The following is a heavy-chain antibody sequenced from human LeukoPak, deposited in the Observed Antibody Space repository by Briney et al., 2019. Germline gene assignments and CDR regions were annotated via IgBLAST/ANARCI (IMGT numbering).Heavy chain of an antibody. CDR1: GGSISSYY. CDR3: ARQRMGQLFDY. J-gene: IGHJ4*02. CDR2: ISFSGST. Sequence: KTSETLSLTCSVSGGSISSYYWTWIRQPPGKGLEWIGYISFSGSTDYNPSLKSRLTISVDTSNNQFSLNLNSVTAADTAVYFCARQRMGQLFDYWGQGALVTVSS. D-gene: IGHD6-13*01. V-gene: IGHV4-59*08.